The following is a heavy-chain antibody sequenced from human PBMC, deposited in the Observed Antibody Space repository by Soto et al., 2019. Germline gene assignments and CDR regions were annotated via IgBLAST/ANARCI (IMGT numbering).Heavy chain of an antibody. D-gene: IGHD3-10*01. V-gene: IGHV3-74*01. J-gene: IGHJ3*02. CDR1: GFTFSSYW. Sequence: EVQLVESGGGLVQPGGSLRLSCAASGFTFSSYWMHWVRQAPGKGLVWVSRINSDGSSTSYADSVKGRFTISRDNAKNTLYLQMNSLRAEDTAVYYCARDLVVRDRYGAFDIWGQGTMVTVSS. CDR2: INSDGSST. CDR3: ARDLVVRDRYGAFDI.